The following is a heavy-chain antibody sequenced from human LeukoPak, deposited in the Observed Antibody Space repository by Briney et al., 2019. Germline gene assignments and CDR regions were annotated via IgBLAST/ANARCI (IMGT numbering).Heavy chain of an antibody. Sequence: GGSLRLSCAASGFTVSGNYMRWVRQAPGKGLEWVSLIYSGGTTYYADSVKGRFTISRDNSKNTLYLQMNSLRPEDTAVYYCARRFQDNSWSEYFDYWGQGTLVTVSS. CDR3: ARRFQDNSWSEYFDY. CDR1: GFTVSGNY. J-gene: IGHJ4*02. V-gene: IGHV3-53*01. CDR2: IYSGGTT. D-gene: IGHD6-13*01.